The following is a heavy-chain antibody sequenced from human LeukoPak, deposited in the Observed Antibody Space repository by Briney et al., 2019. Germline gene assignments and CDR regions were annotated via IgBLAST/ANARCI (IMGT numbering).Heavy chain of an antibody. D-gene: IGHD3-10*01. V-gene: IGHV3-23*01. CDR1: GFTFISYS. Sequence: GGSLRLSCAASGFTFISYSMSWVRQAPGKGLEWVSAMTGGGDYTNYADSVKGRFTVSRDDSKTTLYLQMDSLRAEDTAIYYCAKRSMVSSGYFDYWGQGTLVTVSS. CDR2: MTGGGDYT. J-gene: IGHJ4*02. CDR3: AKRSMVSSGYFDY.